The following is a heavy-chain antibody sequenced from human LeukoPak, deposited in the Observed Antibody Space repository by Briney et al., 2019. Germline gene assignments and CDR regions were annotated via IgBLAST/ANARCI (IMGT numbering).Heavy chain of an antibody. J-gene: IGHJ4*02. Sequence: SETLSLTCTVSGGSISSYYWSWLRQPAGKGLEGIGRIYTSGSTNYNPSLKSRVTISVDTSKNQFSLKLSSVTAADTAVYYCARVHYYGSGSYLQYYFDYWGQGTLVTVSS. CDR2: IYTSGST. CDR1: GGSISSYY. CDR3: ARVHYYGSGSYLQYYFDY. V-gene: IGHV4-4*07. D-gene: IGHD3-10*01.